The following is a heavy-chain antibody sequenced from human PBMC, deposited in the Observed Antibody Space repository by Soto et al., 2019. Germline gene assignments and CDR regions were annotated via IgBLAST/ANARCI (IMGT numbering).Heavy chain of an antibody. Sequence: QVHLVESGGGLVKPGGSLRLSCAASGFTFSDYYMSWIRQAPGKGLEWLSYSSDSGTFTRYADSVKGRFSISRDNAKTSLYLQINSLRGEDTAIYYCARSGDNYNLLDYWGQGTPVTVSS. CDR3: ARSGDNYNLLDY. D-gene: IGHD1-1*01. V-gene: IGHV3-11*06. CDR2: SSDSGTFT. J-gene: IGHJ4*02. CDR1: GFTFSDYY.